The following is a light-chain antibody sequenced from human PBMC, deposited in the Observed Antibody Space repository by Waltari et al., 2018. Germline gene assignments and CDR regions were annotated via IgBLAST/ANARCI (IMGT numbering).Light chain of an antibody. CDR1: KSVSWF. CDR3: QQYVTFPAT. CDR2: HDS. J-gene: IGKJ1*01. V-gene: IGKV3-11*01. Sequence: EIVLTQSPDTMSLSPGERATISCRASKSVSWFLAWYQQKHGQAPRLLIYHDSSRSTGIPDRFSCSGSWTDLSLTISSLEPEDFALYYCQQYVTFPATFGQGTKLEIK.